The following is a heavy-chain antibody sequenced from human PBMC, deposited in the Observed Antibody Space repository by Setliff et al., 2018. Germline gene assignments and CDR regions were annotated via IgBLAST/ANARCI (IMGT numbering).Heavy chain of an antibody. CDR1: GYTFTSYG. D-gene: IGHD3-10*01. V-gene: IGHV1-18*01. J-gene: IGHJ4*02. CDR3: ARDPGWFGELLGYFDY. CDR2: ISAYIGNT. Sequence: ASVKVSCKASGYTFTSYGISWVRQAPGQGLEWMGWISAYIGNTNYAQKLQGRVTMTTDTSTSTAYMELRSLRSDDTAMYYCARDPGWFGELLGYFDYWGQGTLVTVSS.